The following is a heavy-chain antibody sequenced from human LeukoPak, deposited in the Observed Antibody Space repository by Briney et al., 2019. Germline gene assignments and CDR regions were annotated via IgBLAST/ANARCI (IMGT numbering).Heavy chain of an antibody. CDR1: GGSISSYY. CDR3: AREGAWWIGYYYYYMDV. V-gene: IGHV4-59*12. Sequence: SETLSLTCTVSGGSISSYYWSWIRQPPGKGLEWIGYIYYSGSTNYNPSLKSRVTISVDTSKNQFSLKLSSVTAADTAVYYCAREGAWWIGYYYYYMDVWGKGTTVTVSS. D-gene: IGHD5-12*01. CDR2: IYYSGST. J-gene: IGHJ6*03.